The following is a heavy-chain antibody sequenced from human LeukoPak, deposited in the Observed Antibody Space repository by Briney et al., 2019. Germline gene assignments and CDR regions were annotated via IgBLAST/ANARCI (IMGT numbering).Heavy chain of an antibody. D-gene: IGHD3-10*01. V-gene: IGHV5-10-1*01. CDR1: GYSFTSYW. Sequence: GESLKISCKGSGYSFTSYWISWVRQMPGKGLEWMGRIDSSDSYTNYSPSFQGHVTISADKSISTAYLQWSSLKASDTAMYYCARRPLYGSGSYYTPYFDYWGQGTLVTVSS. J-gene: IGHJ4*02. CDR2: IDSSDSYT. CDR3: ARRPLYGSGSYYTPYFDY.